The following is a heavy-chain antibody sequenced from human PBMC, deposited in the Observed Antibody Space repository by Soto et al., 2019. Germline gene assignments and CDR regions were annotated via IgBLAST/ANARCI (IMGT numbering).Heavy chain of an antibody. V-gene: IGHV3-23*01. CDR2: ISGSGTKT. D-gene: IGHD3-22*01. Sequence: GGSLRLSCAAPGFSFSSYAMSWVRQAPGQGLDWVSAISGSGTKTHYADSVKGRFTISRDNSKNTLYLQMNSLRAEDTAVYYCAKDHPVIEVVKVFEYWGRGALVTVSS. CDR1: GFSFSSYA. J-gene: IGHJ4*02. CDR3: AKDHPVIEVVKVFEY.